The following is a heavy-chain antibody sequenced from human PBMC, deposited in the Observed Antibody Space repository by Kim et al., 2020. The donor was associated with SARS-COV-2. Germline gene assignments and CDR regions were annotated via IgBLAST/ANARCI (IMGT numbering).Heavy chain of an antibody. CDR3: ARIGYGYFDP. CDR1: GFTFSSYS. CDR2: ISGSSGTI. V-gene: IGHV3-48*02. Sequence: GGSLRLSCAASGFTFSSYSMNWVRQAPGKGLEWVSYISGSSGTIHYSDSVKGRFTISRDNSKNSLFLQMNSLRDEDTAVHYCARIGYGYFDPWDERTMVTVSS. D-gene: IGHD5-18*01. J-gene: IGHJ4*02.